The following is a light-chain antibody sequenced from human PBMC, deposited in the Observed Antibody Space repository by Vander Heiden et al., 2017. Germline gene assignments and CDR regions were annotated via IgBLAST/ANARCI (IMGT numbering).Light chain of an antibody. J-gene: IGKJ2*01. V-gene: IGKV1-13*02. CDR3: QRVSIYPRT. CDR2: DAT. CDR1: QGITSD. Sequence: TQLTQSPSSLSTSVGARVSFTSRASQGITSDVAWYQLTPGKRPELLIYDATSLETGVPLTFSGSGSGTDFTLTISSLQPEDAATYLCQRVSIYPRTFGQGTKLEIK.